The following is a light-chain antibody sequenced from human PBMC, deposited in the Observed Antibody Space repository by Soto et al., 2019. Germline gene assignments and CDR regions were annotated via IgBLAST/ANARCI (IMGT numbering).Light chain of an antibody. Sequence: QSVLTQPPSASGTPGHRVTISCSGSGSNFGSNTVNWYQHLPRTAPKLLIYNTDQRPSGVPDRFSGSKSGTSASLAISGLQSDDEADYYCAAWDDRLKGYVFGTGTKVTVL. J-gene: IGLJ1*01. CDR3: AAWDDRLKGYV. CDR1: GSNFGSNT. V-gene: IGLV1-44*01. CDR2: NTD.